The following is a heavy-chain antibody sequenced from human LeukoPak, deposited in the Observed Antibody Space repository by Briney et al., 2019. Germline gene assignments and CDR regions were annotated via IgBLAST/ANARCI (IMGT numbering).Heavy chain of an antibody. CDR1: GFSFEAYG. V-gene: IGHV3-9*01. D-gene: IGHD1-1*01. CDR3: TRVTSWRTGFDY. CDR2: ITWNSDDM. J-gene: IGHJ4*02. Sequence: GRSLRLSCAASGFSFEAYGMYWVRQAPGKGLEWVSGITWNSDDMAYADSVKGRFTVSRDNAKNCLYLQMNSLTVEDTALYYCTRVTSWRTGFDYWGQGTLVTVSS.